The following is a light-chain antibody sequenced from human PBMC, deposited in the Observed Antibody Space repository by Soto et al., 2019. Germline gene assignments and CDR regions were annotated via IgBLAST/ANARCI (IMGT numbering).Light chain of an antibody. CDR2: KAS. CDR1: EIITTW. J-gene: IGKJ1*01. CDR3: QQYQCYPWT. V-gene: IGKV1-5*03. Sequence: DIQMTQSPSILSASVGDRVTVTCRASEIITTWVAWYQQKPGKAPYLLIYKASTIEDGVPSRFSGTGSGTAIALTISRVQPDDFVSYYCQQYQCYPWTFGQGTKVELK.